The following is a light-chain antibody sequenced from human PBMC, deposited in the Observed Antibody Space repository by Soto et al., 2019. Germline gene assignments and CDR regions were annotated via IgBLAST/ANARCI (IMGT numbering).Light chain of an antibody. V-gene: IGKV3-15*01. CDR2: GAS. CDR3: QQYSNWPPIT. J-gene: IGKJ5*01. Sequence: EIVLTHSPATLSLSPGEIATLSCRASQSVSSYLAWYQQKAGQSPRLLIYGASTRAAGIPARFSGSGSGTEFTLTISSLQSEDFAVYYCQQYSNWPPITFGQGTRLEIK. CDR1: QSVSSY.